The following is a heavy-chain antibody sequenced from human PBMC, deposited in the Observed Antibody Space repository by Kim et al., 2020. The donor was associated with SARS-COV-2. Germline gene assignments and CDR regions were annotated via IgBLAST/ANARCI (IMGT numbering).Heavy chain of an antibody. V-gene: IGHV3-23*01. Sequence: GGSLRLSCAASGFTFSSYAMAWVRQAPGKGLEWVSKISNTGGGTYYADSVKGRFTISRDNSRSTLYLHMSSLRADDTAVYYCARDLTYCTGTTCHHKWFDPWGQGTLVTVSS. CDR2: ISNTGGGT. CDR1: GFTFSSYA. D-gene: IGHD2-2*01. J-gene: IGHJ5*02. CDR3: ARDLTYCTGTTCHHKWFDP.